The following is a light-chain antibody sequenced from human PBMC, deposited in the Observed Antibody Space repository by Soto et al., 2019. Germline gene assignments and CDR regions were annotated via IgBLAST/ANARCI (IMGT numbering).Light chain of an antibody. CDR3: QQLDSYPLT. CDR1: HDIRNF. Sequence: DIHLTQARSFLSASLGYRFTITCRASHDIRNFLAWCQKKKGRAPKLLIYAVFTLQSGVPSRVRGRRDGAEGTLTSSSTQNEEVATEDCQQLDSYPLTFGGGTKVDI. CDR2: AVF. V-gene: IGKV1-9*01. J-gene: IGKJ4*01.